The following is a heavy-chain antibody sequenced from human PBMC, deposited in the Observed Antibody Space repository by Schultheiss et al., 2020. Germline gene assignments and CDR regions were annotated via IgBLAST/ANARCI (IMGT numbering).Heavy chain of an antibody. D-gene: IGHD3-3*01. CDR2: IYWDDDK. J-gene: IGHJ6*02. CDR1: GFSLSTSGVG. Sequence: SGPTLVKPTQTLTLTCTFSGFSLSTSGVGVSWIRQPPGKALEWLALIYWDDDKRYSPSLRSRLTISKDTSKNQVILTTTNMDPVETGTYYCAHVSTFWNGDYYYYGMDVWGQGTTVTVSS. V-gene: IGHV2-5*02. CDR3: AHVSTFWNGDYYYYGMDV.